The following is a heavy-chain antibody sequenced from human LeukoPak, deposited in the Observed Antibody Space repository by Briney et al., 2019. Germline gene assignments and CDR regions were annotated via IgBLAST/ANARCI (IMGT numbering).Heavy chain of an antibody. D-gene: IGHD1-1*01. CDR2: ISSSSSYT. CDR1: GFTFSDYY. CDR3: AKVVGTGTTPTDY. V-gene: IGHV3-11*05. Sequence: GGSLRLSCAASGFTFSDYYMSWIRQAPGKGLEWVSYISSSSSYTNYADSVKGRFTISRDNSKNMVFLQMKSLRAEDTAVYYCAKVVGTGTTPTDYWGQGTLVTVSS. J-gene: IGHJ4*02.